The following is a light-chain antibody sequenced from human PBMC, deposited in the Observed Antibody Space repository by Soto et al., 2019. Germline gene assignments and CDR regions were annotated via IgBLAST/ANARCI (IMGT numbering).Light chain of an antibody. CDR2: DAS. J-gene: IGKJ1*01. CDR1: QSISSW. V-gene: IGKV1-5*01. CDR3: QQYNSYSQT. Sequence: DIQMTQSPSTLSASVGDRVTITCRASQSISSWLAWYQQKPGKAPKLLIYDASSLESGVPSRFSGSGSGTEFPLTISSLQPDDFATYYCQQYNSYSQTFGQGTKVEIK.